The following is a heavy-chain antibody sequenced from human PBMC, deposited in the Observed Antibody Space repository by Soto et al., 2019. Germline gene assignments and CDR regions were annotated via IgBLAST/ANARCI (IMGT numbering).Heavy chain of an antibody. V-gene: IGHV1-2*04. CDR3: ARDLGLTMNLDS. D-gene: IGHD3-22*01. CDR2: INPNSGGT. CDR1: GYTFTGYY. J-gene: IGHJ4*02. Sequence: QVQLVQSGAEVKKPGASVKVSCKASGYTFTGYYMHWVRQAPGQGLEWMGWINPNSGGTNYAQKFQGWVTMARDTSISTAYMALNRLRSDDTAVYYCARDLGLTMNLDSWGQGTLVTVSS.